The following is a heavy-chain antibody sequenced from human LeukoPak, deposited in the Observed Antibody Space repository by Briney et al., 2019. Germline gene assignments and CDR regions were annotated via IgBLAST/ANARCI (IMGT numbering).Heavy chain of an antibody. J-gene: IGHJ4*02. CDR3: ARAGSSSKQYYFDS. V-gene: IGHV3-53*01. CDR2: IYSDGST. D-gene: IGHD6-13*01. Sequence: GGSLRLSCAASGFTVNSNYMSWVRQAPGKGLEWVSVIYSDGSTYYADSVKGRFTTSRDNPKNTLYLQMNSLRAEDTAVYYCARAGSSSKQYYFDSWGQGTLVTVSS. CDR1: GFTVNSNY.